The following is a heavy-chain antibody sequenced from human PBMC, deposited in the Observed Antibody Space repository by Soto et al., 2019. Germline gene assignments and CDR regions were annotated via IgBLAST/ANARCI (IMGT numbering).Heavy chain of an antibody. V-gene: IGHV3-23*01. D-gene: IGHD6-13*01. CDR2: ITDSGGNT. Sequence: GGSLRLSCAASGFTFSSYAMTWVRQAPGKGLEWVSSITDSGGNTYLADSVKGRFTLSRDNSKNTLYLQMNSLRVEDTAVYYCAKRYSSTRDCDYWGQGTLVTVAS. CDR3: AKRYSSTRDCDY. J-gene: IGHJ4*02. CDR1: GFTFSSYA.